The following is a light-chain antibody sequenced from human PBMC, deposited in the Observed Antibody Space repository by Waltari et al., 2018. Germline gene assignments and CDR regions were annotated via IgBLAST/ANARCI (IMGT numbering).Light chain of an antibody. Sequence: EIVMTQSPATLSVSPGERASRSCRASQSVRSNLAWYQQKPGQAPRLLIYDASTRATGVPARFSGSGSGTEFTLTISSLQSEDFAVYYCQQYNSWPLTFGGGTKVEIK. J-gene: IGKJ4*01. CDR2: DAS. V-gene: IGKV3-15*01. CDR3: QQYNSWPLT. CDR1: QSVRSN.